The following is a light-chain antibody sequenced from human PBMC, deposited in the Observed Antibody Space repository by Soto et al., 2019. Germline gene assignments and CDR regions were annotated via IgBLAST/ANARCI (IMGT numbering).Light chain of an antibody. CDR1: EGIRND. CDR3: LQHYNYPRT. Sequence: AIQMTQSPSSLSASVGDRVTIACRASEGIRNDLVWYQQKPGKAPNLLIYAASSLQSGVPSRFSGSGSGTDFTLTISSLQPEDFATYYWLQHYNYPRTFGQGTKVEIK. V-gene: IGKV1-6*01. J-gene: IGKJ1*01. CDR2: AAS.